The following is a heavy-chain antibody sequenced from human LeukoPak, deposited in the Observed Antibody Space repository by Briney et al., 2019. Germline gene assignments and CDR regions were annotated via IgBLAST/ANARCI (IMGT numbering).Heavy chain of an antibody. V-gene: IGHV4-34*01. CDR3: ARNYDSSGYYKTDAFDI. CDR2: IYHSGST. D-gene: IGHD3-22*01. J-gene: IGHJ3*02. CDR1: GGSFSGYY. Sequence: SETLSLTCAVYGGSFSGYYWSWIRQPPGKGLEWIGEIYHSGSTNYNPSLKSRVTISVDTSKNQFSLKLSSVTAADTAVYYCARNYDSSGYYKTDAFDIWGQGTMVTVSS.